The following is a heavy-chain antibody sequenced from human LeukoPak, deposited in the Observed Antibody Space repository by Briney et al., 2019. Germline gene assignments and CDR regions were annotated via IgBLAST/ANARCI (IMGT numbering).Heavy chain of an antibody. D-gene: IGHD5-18*01. J-gene: IGHJ4*02. CDR2: INPSGGST. Sequence: ASVKVSCKASGYTFTSYYMHWVRQAPGQGLEWMGIINPSGGSTSYAQKFQGRVTMTRDMSTSTVYMELSSLRSEDTAVYYCARAGYSYGYLGYWGQGTLVTVSS. V-gene: IGHV1-46*01. CDR3: ARAGYSYGYLGY. CDR1: GYTFTSYY.